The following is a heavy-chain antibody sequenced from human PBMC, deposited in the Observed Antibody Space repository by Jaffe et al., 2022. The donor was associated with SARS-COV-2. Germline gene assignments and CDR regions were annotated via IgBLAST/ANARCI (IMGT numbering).Heavy chain of an antibody. CDR1: GFTFSSYG. V-gene: IGHV3-33*01. Sequence: QVQLVESGGGVVQPGRSLRLSCAASGFTFSSYGMHWVRQAPGKGLEWVAVIWYDGSNKYYADSVKGRFTISRDNSKNTLYLQMNSLRAEDTAVYYCARDLWDIVVVPAAIRGNWFDPWGQGTLVTVSS. D-gene: IGHD2-2*02. J-gene: IGHJ5*02. CDR3: ARDLWDIVVVPAAIRGNWFDP. CDR2: IWYDGSNK.